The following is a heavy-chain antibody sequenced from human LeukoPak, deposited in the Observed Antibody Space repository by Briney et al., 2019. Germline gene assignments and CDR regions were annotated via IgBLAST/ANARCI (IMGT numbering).Heavy chain of an antibody. V-gene: IGHV4-31*03. D-gene: IGHD5-12*01. CDR1: DGSVSSADFY. CDR2: IHYSGST. Sequence: PSETLSLTCSVSDGSVSSADFYWSWIRQHPGRGLEWIGHIHYSGSTYYNPFLKSRVAISLDTSKNQFSLKLGSVTAADTAVYYCARDRYSGYDWDFYYYGMDVWGKGTTVTVSS. CDR3: ARDRYSGYDWDFYYYGMDV. J-gene: IGHJ6*04.